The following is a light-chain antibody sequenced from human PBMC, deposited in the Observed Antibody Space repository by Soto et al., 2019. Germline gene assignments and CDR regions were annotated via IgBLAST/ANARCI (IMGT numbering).Light chain of an antibody. Sequence: EIVLTQSPGTLSLSPGERATLSCRASQSVSSSYLAWYQQKPGQAPRLLIYGASSRSTGIPDRFSGGGSGTDFTLTISRLDTDDFAVYYCQKYCSSPGYNFGQGNKLEIK. CDR3: QKYCSSPGYN. J-gene: IGKJ2*01. CDR2: GAS. CDR1: QSVSSSY. V-gene: IGKV3-20*01.